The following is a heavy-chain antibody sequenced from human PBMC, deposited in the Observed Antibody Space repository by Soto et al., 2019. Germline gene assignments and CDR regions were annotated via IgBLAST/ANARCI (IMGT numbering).Heavy chain of an antibody. CDR3: AHRRVRLFEGWFDP. V-gene: IGHV2-5*02. Sequence: QITLKESGPTLVKPTQTLTLTCTFSGFSLSTSGVGVGWIRQPPGKALEWLALIYWDDDKRYSPSLKSRLTITKETSKNQVVLTMTNMDPVDTATYYCAHRRVRLFEGWFDPWGQGTLVTVSS. CDR1: GFSLSTSGVG. CDR2: IYWDDDK. D-gene: IGHD3-3*01. J-gene: IGHJ5*02.